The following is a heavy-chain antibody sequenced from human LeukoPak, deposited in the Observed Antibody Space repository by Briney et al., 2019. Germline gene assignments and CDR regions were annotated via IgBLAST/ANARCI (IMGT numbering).Heavy chain of an antibody. D-gene: IGHD1-26*01. Sequence: SETLSLTCTVSGGSISSYYWSWIRQPPGKGLEWIGYIYYSGSTNYNPSLKSRVTISVDTSKNQFSLKLSSVTAADTAVYYCARVFSEGAMIAWDAFDIWSQGTMVTVSS. J-gene: IGHJ3*02. CDR3: ARVFSEGAMIAWDAFDI. V-gene: IGHV4-59*01. CDR1: GGSISSYY. CDR2: IYYSGST.